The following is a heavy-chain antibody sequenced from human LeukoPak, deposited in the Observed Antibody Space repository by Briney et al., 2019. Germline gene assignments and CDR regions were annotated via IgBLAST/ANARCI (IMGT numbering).Heavy chain of an antibody. CDR1: GFTFEDYG. CDR2: VNWNGRST. D-gene: IGHD3-16*01. V-gene: IGHV3-20*04. CDR3: ARDRFGDHYCYYMDV. Sequence: GESLRLSCEASGFTFEDYGMSWVRQVPGKGLEWVSGVNWNGRSTGYTDSVRGRFTISRDNAKNSLYLQMNSLRVEDTALYYCARDRFGDHYCYYMDVWGRGTTVTVSS. J-gene: IGHJ6*03.